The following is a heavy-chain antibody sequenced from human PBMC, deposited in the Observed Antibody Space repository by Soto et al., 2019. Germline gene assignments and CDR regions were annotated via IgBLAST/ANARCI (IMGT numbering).Heavy chain of an antibody. D-gene: IGHD6-13*01. Sequence: QVQLVQSVAEVKKPGSSVKVSCKASGGTFSSYAISWVRQAPGQGLEWMGGIIPIFGTANYAQKFQGRVTITADKTTRAAYMAMSRLRSEDTAVYYGASTAAAGTEYWGQGTLVTVSS. CDR3: ASTAAAGTEY. CDR1: GGTFSSYA. CDR2: IIPIFGTA. J-gene: IGHJ4*02. V-gene: IGHV1-69*06.